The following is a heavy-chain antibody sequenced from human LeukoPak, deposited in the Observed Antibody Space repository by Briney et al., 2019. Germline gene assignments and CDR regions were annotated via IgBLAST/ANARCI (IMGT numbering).Heavy chain of an antibody. V-gene: IGHV4-34*01. CDR2: INHSGST. J-gene: IGHJ4*02. CDR3: AREKAVLRYFDWLGRQTFFDY. CDR1: GGSFSGYY. Sequence: SETLSLTCAVYGGSFSGYYWSWIRQPPGKGVEWIGEINHSGSTNYNPSLKSRVTISVDTSKNQFSLKLSSVTAADTAVYYCAREKAVLRYFDWLGRQTFFDYWGQGTLVTVSS. D-gene: IGHD3-9*01.